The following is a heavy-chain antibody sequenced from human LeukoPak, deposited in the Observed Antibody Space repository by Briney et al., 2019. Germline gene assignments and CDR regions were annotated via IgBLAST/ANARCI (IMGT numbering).Heavy chain of an antibody. CDR3: ARHSMGAAAGTIFDY. V-gene: IGHV5-51*01. CDR2: IYPGDSDT. Sequence: GESLKISCKGSGYSFTSYWIGWVRQMPGKGLEWMGIIYPGDSDTRCSPSFQGQVTISADKSISTAYLQWSSLKASDTAMYYCARHSMGAAAGTIFDYWGQGTLVTVSS. J-gene: IGHJ4*02. D-gene: IGHD6-13*01. CDR1: GYSFTSYW.